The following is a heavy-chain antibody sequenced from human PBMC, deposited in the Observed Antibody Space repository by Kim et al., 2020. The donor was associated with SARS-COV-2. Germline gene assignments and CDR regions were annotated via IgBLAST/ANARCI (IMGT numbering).Heavy chain of an antibody. V-gene: IGHV4-59*13. D-gene: IGHD3-9*01. J-gene: IGHJ4*02. Sequence: SETLSLICTVSGGSISSYYWSWIRQPPGKGLEWIGYIYYSGSTNYNPSLKSRVTISVDTSKNQFSLKLSSVTAADTAVYYCARVQRYYDILTGEFDYWGQGTLVTVSS. CDR1: GGSISSYY. CDR2: IYYSGST. CDR3: ARVQRYYDILTGEFDY.